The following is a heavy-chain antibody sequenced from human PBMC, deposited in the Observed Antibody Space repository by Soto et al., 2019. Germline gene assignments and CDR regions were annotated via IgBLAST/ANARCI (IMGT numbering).Heavy chain of an antibody. J-gene: IGHJ4*02. D-gene: IGHD3-22*01. CDR2: ISAYKGNT. V-gene: IGHV1-18*04. CDR3: ARDYDSSDLMGRETGSFDY. Sequence: QVQLVQSGAEVKKRGASVKFSCKASGYTVTSYGISWVRQDPGQGLEWMGWISAYKGNTNYAQKRQGRVTMNPDASTSKAYMELRSLSSDDTAVYYCARDYDSSDLMGRETGSFDYWGQGALVTVSA. CDR1: GYTVTSYG.